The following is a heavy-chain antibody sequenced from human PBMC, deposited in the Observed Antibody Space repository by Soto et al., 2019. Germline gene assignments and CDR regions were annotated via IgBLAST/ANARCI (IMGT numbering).Heavy chain of an antibody. J-gene: IGHJ4*02. CDR2: IHQSGTT. D-gene: IGHD6-13*01. CDR1: GGSFRGYY. Sequence: PSETLSLTCGVYGGSFRGYYWTWIRQPPGKGLEWIGEIHQSGTTNYNPSLKSRVTISVDTSKNQFSLRLSSVTAADTAVYFCASMQYLVRINYFDSWGQGTLVTVSS. CDR3: ASMQYLVRINYFDS. V-gene: IGHV4-34*01.